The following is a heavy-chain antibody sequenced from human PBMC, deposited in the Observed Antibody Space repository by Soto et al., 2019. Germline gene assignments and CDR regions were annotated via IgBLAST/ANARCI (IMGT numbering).Heavy chain of an antibody. CDR2: INHSGST. CDR1: GRSFSGYY. D-gene: IGHD2-2*01. V-gene: IGHV4-34*01. J-gene: IGHJ4*02. Sequence: SETLSLTCAVYGRSFSGYYWSWIRQPPGKGLEWIGEINHSGSTNYNPSLKSRVTISVDTSKNQFSLKLSSVTAAYTAVYYCARALPLVPAAINDYWGQGTLVTVSS. CDR3: ARALPLVPAAINDY.